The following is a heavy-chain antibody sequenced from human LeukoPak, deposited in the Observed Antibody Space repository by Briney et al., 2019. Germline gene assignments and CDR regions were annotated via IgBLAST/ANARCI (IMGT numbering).Heavy chain of an antibody. CDR1: GFTFSSYS. D-gene: IGHD1-1*01. V-gene: IGHV3-21*01. CDR3: ARVSRSGDWNYDY. CDR2: ISSSSSYI. J-gene: IGHJ4*02. Sequence: GGSLRLSCAASGFTFSSYSMNWVRQAPGKGLEGVSSISSSSSYIYYADSVKGRFTISRDNAKNSLYLQMNSLRAEDTAVYYCARVSRSGDWNYDYWGQGTLVTVSS.